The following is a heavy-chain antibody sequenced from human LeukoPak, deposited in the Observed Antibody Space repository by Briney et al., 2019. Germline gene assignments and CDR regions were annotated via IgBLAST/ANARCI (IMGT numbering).Heavy chain of an antibody. J-gene: IGHJ6*03. CDR2: IYYSGST. CDR3: ARDHAAMVKDYYYYYYMDV. Sequence: SETLSLTGTVSGGSISSYYWSWIRQPPGKGLEWIGYIYYSGSTNYNPSLKSRVTISVDTSKNQFSLKLSSVTAADTAVYYCARDHAAMVKDYYYYYYMDVWGKGTTVTVSS. V-gene: IGHV4-59*01. D-gene: IGHD5-18*01. CDR1: GGSISSYY.